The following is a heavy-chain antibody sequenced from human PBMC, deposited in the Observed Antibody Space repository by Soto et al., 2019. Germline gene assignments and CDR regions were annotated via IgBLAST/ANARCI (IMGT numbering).Heavy chain of an antibody. D-gene: IGHD5-18*01. CDR2: IIPIFGTA. J-gene: IGHJ4*02. V-gene: IGHV1-69*13. CDR1: GGTFSSYA. CDR3: ARERIQLWSHFDY. Sequence: GASVKVSCKDSGGTFSSYAISWVRQAPGQGLEWMGGIIPIFGTANYAQKFQGRVTITADESTSTAYMELSSLRSEDTAVYYCARERIQLWSHFDYWGQGTLVTVSS.